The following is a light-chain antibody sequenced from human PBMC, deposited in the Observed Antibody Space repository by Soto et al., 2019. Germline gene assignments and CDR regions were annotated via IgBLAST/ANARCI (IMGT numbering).Light chain of an antibody. Sequence: QSALTQPRSVSGSPGQSVTISCTGTSSDVGDYNFVSWYQQHPGKAPKLMIYAVNKRPSGVPDRFSGSKSGNTASLTISGLQADDEADYYCCSYAGTYVFGTGTKVTV. CDR3: CSYAGTYV. V-gene: IGLV2-11*01. CDR2: AVN. CDR1: SSDVGDYNF. J-gene: IGLJ1*01.